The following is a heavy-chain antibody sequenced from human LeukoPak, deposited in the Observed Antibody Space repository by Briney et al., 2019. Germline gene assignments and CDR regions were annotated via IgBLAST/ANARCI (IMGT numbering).Heavy chain of an antibody. J-gene: IGHJ4*02. D-gene: IGHD5-18*01. CDR2: IYSGGST. V-gene: IGHV3-53*01. CDR1: GFTVSSNY. CDR3: ARVLDTARTYYFDY. Sequence: GGSLRLSCAASGFTVSSNYMSWVRQAPGRGVEWGSVIYSGGSTYYADSVKGRFTISRDNSKNTLYLQMNSLRAEDTAVYYCARVLDTARTYYFDYWGQGTLVTVSS.